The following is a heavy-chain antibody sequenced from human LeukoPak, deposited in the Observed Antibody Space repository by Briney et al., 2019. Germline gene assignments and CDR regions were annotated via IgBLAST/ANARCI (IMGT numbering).Heavy chain of an antibody. CDR3: ARDAVVPAVSADYDWFDWFDP. V-gene: IGHV3-21*01. J-gene: IGHJ5*02. Sequence: NTGGSLRLSCAASGFTFNTFNMNWVRQAPGKGLEWVSSITSGGDYIYYADSVKGRFTTSRDNAKNSLSLQLNSLRAEDTAVYYCARDAVVPAVSADYDWFDWFDPWGQGTLVTVSS. CDR1: GFTFNTFN. CDR2: ITSGGDYI. D-gene: IGHD2-2*01.